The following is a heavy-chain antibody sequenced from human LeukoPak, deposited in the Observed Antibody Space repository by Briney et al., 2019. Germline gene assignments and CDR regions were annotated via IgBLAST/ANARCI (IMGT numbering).Heavy chain of an antibody. D-gene: IGHD4-17*01. V-gene: IGHV1-2*04. CDR3: ARFDQCDYPRRDTHGMDV. CDR1: GYTFTGYF. Sequence: ASVRVSCKASGYTFTGYFIHWVRQAPGQGLEWMGWIHPDSGGTHYAQKFQAWVTMARDTSISTAYLELTRLRSDDTAVYYCARFDQCDYPRRDTHGMDVWGKGTTVTVSS. J-gene: IGHJ6*04. CDR2: IHPDSGGT.